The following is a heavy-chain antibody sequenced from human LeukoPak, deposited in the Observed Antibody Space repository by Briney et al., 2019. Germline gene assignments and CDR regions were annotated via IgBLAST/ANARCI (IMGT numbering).Heavy chain of an antibody. J-gene: IGHJ4*02. V-gene: IGHV1-2*02. CDR1: GYTFTGYY. CDR2: INPNSGGT. D-gene: IGHD5-18*01. CDR3: APGAAMVGPYYFDY. Sequence: ASVKVSCKASGYTFTGYYLHWVRQAPGQGLEWMGWINPNSGGTNYAQKFQGRVTMTRDTPISTAYMELSRLRSDDTAVYYCAPGAAMVGPYYFDYWGQGTLVTVSS.